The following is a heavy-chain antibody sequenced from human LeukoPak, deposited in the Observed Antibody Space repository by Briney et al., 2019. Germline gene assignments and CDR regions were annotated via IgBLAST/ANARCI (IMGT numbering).Heavy chain of an antibody. CDR1: GHTFTSYG. CDR2: ISAYNGNT. V-gene: IGHV1-18*01. J-gene: IGHJ5*02. D-gene: IGHD1-26*01. CDR3: ASTVGATTWFDP. Sequence: ASVKVSCKASGHTFTSYGISWVRQAPGQGLEWMGWISAYNGNTNYAQKLQGRVTMTTDTSTSTAYMELRSLRSDDTAVYYCASTVGATTWFDPWGQGTLVTVSS.